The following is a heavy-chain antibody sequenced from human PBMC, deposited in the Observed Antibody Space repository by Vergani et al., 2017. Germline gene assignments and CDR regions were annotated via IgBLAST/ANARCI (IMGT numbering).Heavy chain of an antibody. D-gene: IGHD5-12*01. Sequence: QVQLVQSGAEVKKPGASVKVSCKASGYTFTSYDINWVRQATGQGLEWMGWMNPNSGKTGYAQKFQGRVTITRNTSISTAYMELSSLRSEDTAVYYCARSRGYSGYDYYYYYGMDVWGQGTTVTVSS. V-gene: IGHV1-8*03. CDR1: GYTFTSYD. CDR3: ARSRGYSGYDYYYYYGMDV. CDR2: MNPNSGKT. J-gene: IGHJ6*02.